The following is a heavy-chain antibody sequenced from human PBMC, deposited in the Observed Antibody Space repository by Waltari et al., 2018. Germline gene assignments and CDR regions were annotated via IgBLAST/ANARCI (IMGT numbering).Heavy chain of an antibody. CDR1: GFTFSDYY. D-gene: IGHD1-26*01. CDR2: SSSSGSTI. J-gene: IGHJ3*02. CDR3: AKEVVEWELPSDAFDI. V-gene: IGHV3-11*01. Sequence: QVQLVESGGGLVKPGGSLRLSCAASGFTFSDYYMSWIRQAPGEGLEWVSNSSSSGSTIYYADSVKGRFTISRNTLYLQMNSLRDEDTAVYYCAKEVVEWELPSDAFDIWGQGTTVTVSS.